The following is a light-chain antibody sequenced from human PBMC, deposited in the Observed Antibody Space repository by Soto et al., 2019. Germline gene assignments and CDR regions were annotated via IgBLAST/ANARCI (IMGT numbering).Light chain of an antibody. CDR3: QQRRDWPLP. Sequence: EIVLTQSPATLSLSPGERATLSCRASQSVSSYLAWYQQKPGQAPRLLISDASNRAPGIPARFSGSGSGTDFTLTVSSLEPEDVAVYYCQQRRDWPLPFWGGTKVEI. CDR1: QSVSSY. J-gene: IGKJ4*01. V-gene: IGKV3-11*01. CDR2: DAS.